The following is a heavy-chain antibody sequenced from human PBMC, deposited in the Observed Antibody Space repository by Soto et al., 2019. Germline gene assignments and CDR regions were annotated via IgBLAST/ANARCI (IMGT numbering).Heavy chain of an antibody. D-gene: IGHD6-13*01. J-gene: IGHJ4*02. CDR2: ISTYNGNT. CDR1: GYTFTSYG. CDR3: TNDQTAAGTVDF. Sequence: QVQLVQSGAEVKKPGASVKVSCKASGYTFTSYGLSWVRQAPGRGLEWMGWISTYNGNTNYAQKLQGRVTLTTDTATSTAYMELRSLNSDDTAVYYCTNDQTAAGTVDFWGQGTLVTVSS. V-gene: IGHV1-18*04.